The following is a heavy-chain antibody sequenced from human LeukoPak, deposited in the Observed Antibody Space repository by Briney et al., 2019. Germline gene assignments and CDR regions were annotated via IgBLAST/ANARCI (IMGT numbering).Heavy chain of an antibody. J-gene: IGHJ4*02. Sequence: GRTLRLSCAASGFTFSNYAMSWVRQVPGKGLEWVSGISDSGAGTYYAGSVKGRFTISRDNSKNTLYLQMNSLRAEDTAVYYCASRQGLGWHYVNWGQGTLVTVSS. V-gene: IGHV3-23*01. CDR2: ISDSGAGT. D-gene: IGHD3-10*02. CDR3: ASRQGLGWHYVN. CDR1: GFTFSNYA.